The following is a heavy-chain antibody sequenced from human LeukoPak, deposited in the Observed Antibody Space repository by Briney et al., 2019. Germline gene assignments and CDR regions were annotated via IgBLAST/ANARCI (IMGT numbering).Heavy chain of an antibody. Sequence: VASVKVSSKASGGTFTIYAISWVRQAPGQGLEWMGGIIPIFGTANYAQKFQGRVTITADESTSTAYMELTSLRSEHPAVYYCARLPRLWSQYFDYWGQGTLVTVSS. J-gene: IGHJ4*02. D-gene: IGHD5-18*01. V-gene: IGHV1-69*13. CDR1: GGTFTIYA. CDR3: ARLPRLWSQYFDY. CDR2: IIPIFGTA.